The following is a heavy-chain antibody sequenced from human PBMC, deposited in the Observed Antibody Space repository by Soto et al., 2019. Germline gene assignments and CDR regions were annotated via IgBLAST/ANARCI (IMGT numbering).Heavy chain of an antibody. J-gene: IGHJ4*02. CDR1: GFTFSSYA. V-gene: IGHV3-23*01. Sequence: GGSLRLSCAASGFTFSSYAMSWVRQAPGKGLEWVSAISGSGGSTYYADSVKGRFTISRDNSKNTLYLQMNSLRAEDTAVYYCAKLGPITMVRGVTRGDDYWGQGTLVTVSS. D-gene: IGHD3-10*01. CDR2: ISGSGGST. CDR3: AKLGPITMVRGVTRGDDY.